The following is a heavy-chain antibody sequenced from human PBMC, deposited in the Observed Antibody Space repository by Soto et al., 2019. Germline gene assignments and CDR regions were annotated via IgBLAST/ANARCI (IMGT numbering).Heavy chain of an antibody. J-gene: IGHJ5*02. CDR2: INPNSGGT. CDR3: ARDYPPDYYDSSGYYFGGWFDL. Sequence: ASVKVSCKASGYTFTGYYMHWVRQAPGQGLEWMGWINPNSGGTNYAQKFQGRVTMTRDTSISTAYMELSRLRFDDTAVYYCARDYPPDYYDSSGYYFGGWFDLWGQGTLDTVSS. V-gene: IGHV1-2*02. D-gene: IGHD3-22*01. CDR1: GYTFTGYY.